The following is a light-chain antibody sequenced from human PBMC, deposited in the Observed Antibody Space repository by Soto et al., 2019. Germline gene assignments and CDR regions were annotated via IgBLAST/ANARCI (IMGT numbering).Light chain of an antibody. Sequence: EIVLTQSPGTLSMSPGERATLSCRASQSVGSRFLAWYQQKPGQAPRLLIYGASTRATGIPDRFSGSGSGTDFSLTIRGLKPEEFAVYYCQQYRMSPNTFGQGTRLEIK. CDR1: QSVGSRF. CDR3: QQYRMSPNT. V-gene: IGKV3-20*01. J-gene: IGKJ5*01. CDR2: GAS.